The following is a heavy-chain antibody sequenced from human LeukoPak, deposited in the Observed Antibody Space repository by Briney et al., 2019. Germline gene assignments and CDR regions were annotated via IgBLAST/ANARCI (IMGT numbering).Heavy chain of an antibody. Sequence: SETLSLTCTVSGGSISSRSYYWGWIRQPPGKGLEWIGSIYYSGSTYYNRSLKRRVTIAVDTSKNQFSLTLSSVTAADTAVYYCARATGGVVTAIAAPLFDAFDIWGQGTMVTVSS. CDR3: ARATGGVVTAIAAPLFDAFDI. D-gene: IGHD2-21*02. CDR2: IYYSGST. CDR1: GGSISSRSYY. V-gene: IGHV4-39*07. J-gene: IGHJ3*02.